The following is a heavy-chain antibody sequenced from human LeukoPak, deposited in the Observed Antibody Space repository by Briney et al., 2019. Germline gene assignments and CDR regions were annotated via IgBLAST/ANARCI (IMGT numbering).Heavy chain of an antibody. D-gene: IGHD3-16*02. CDR1: GGSISSGGYY. V-gene: IGHV4-31*03. CDR3: ARFIMLTFGGVIVSAPYAFDI. J-gene: IGHJ3*02. Sequence: SETLSLTCTVSGGSISSGGYYWSWIRQHPGKGLEWIGYIYYSGSTYYNPSLKSRVTISVDTSKNQFSLKLSSLTAPDTAVYYCARFIMLTFGGVIVSAPYAFDIWGQGTMVTVSS. CDR2: IYYSGST.